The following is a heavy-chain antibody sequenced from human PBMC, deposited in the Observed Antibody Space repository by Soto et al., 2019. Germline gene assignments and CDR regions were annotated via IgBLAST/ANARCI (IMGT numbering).Heavy chain of an antibody. CDR2: ISGDSGAI. V-gene: IGHV3-23*01. J-gene: IGHJ4*02. CDR3: ARGGRFTFGFDY. Sequence: EVQLLESGGGLVQPGGSLRLSCAASGFTFSTSSMSWVRQAPGKGLEWVSAISGDSGAIYYADYVKGRFTISRENSRDTLYLQMNSLRAEDTALYFSARGGRFTFGFDYWGQGTLISVSS. D-gene: IGHD3-16*01. CDR1: GFTFSTSS.